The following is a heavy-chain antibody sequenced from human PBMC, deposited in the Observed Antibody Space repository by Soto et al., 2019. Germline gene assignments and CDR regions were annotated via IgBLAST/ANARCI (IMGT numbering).Heavy chain of an antibody. CDR3: ALSGALTGYYRDYYYYGMDV. CDR1: GYTFTSYG. J-gene: IGHJ6*02. V-gene: IGHV1-18*01. CDR2: ISAYNGNT. D-gene: IGHD3-9*01. Sequence: GASVKVSCKASGYTFTSYGISWVRQAPGQGLEWMGWISAYNGNTNYAQKLQGRVTMTTDTSTSTAYMELRSLRSDDTAVYYCALSGALTGYYRDYYYYGMDVWGQGTTVTVSS.